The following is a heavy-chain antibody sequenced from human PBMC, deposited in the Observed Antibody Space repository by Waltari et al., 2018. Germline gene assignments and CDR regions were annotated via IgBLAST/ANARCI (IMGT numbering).Heavy chain of an antibody. D-gene: IGHD2-21*01. CDR2: ISNSGRDT. CDR1: GLTFSTFT. Sequence: QLLESGGDLVQPGGSLRPSCSDSGLTFSTFTMSWVRQAPGKGLEWVSGISNSGRDTYYADSVKGRFTISRDNSKKTLYLQMKSLRVEDTAVYYCAKDHGIAYWGRGTLVSVSA. J-gene: IGHJ4*02. V-gene: IGHV3-23*01. CDR3: AKDHGIAY.